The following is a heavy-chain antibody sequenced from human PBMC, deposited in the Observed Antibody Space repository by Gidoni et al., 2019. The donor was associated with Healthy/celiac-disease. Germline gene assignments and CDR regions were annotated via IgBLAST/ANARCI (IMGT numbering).Heavy chain of an antibody. Sequence: EVQLVQSGAEVKQPGEPLQISCKASGYSFTSYWIGWVRQMPGKGLEWMGISYPGESDTRYSPSCQGQVTISADKSISTAYLQWSSRKASDTAMYYCARRPRYCSRTSCYYFDYWGQGTLVTVSS. CDR3: ARRPRYCSRTSCYYFDY. CDR2: SYPGESDT. CDR1: GYSFTSYW. D-gene: IGHD2-2*01. J-gene: IGHJ4*02. V-gene: IGHV5-51*03.